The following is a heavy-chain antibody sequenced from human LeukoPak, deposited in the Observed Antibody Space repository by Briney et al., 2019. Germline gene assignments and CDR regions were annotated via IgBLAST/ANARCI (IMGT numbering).Heavy chain of an antibody. CDR2: ISWNSGYI. D-gene: IGHD6-13*01. J-gene: IGHJ4*02. CDR3: AKDLRYSSRYFDY. Sequence: PGRSLRLSCAASGFTFDDYAMHWVRQAPGKGLERVSGISWNSGYIGYADSVKGRFTISRDSAKNSLYLQMNSLRPEDTALYYCAKDLRYSSRYFDYWGQGTLVTVSS. V-gene: IGHV3-9*01. CDR1: GFTFDDYA.